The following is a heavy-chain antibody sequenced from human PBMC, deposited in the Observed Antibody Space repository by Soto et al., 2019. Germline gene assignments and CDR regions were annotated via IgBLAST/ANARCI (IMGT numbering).Heavy chain of an antibody. J-gene: IGHJ4*02. D-gene: IGHD1-7*01. CDR2: IYRTGST. V-gene: IGHV4-4*02. Sequence: SETLSLTCAVSGGSFTSNNWWTWVRQPPGQGLEWIGEIYRTGSTNYNPSLKSRVTISXXXXXXQXSXKXXXLTAXDTAVYYWASRDPGTSVDDWAQGTLVTVSS. CDR1: GGSFTSNNW. CDR3: ASRDPGTSVDD.